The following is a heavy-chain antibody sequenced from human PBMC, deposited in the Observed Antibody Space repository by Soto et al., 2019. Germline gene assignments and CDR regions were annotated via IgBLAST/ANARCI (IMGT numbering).Heavy chain of an antibody. D-gene: IGHD2-15*01. CDR2: IYYSGST. V-gene: IGHV4-59*01. Sequence: SETLSLTCTVSGGSISSYYWSWIRQPPGKGLEWIGYIYYSGSTNYNPSLKSRVTIPVDTSKNQFSLKLSSVTAADTAVYYCARVLNPYCSGGSCPYYFDYWGQGTLVTVSS. CDR1: GGSISSYY. CDR3: ARVLNPYCSGGSCPYYFDY. J-gene: IGHJ4*02.